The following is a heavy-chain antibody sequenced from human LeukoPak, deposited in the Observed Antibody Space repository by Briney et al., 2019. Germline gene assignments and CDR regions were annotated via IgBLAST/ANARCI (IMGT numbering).Heavy chain of an antibody. CDR2: IYYSGST. Sequence: PSETLSLTCTVSGGSISSYYWSWIRQPPGKGLEWIGYIYYSGSTNYNPSLKSRVTISVDTSKNQFSLKLSSVTAADTVVYYCASPSWGGNDNRGYYYWDGFWFAPWGRGTLVTVPP. V-gene: IGHV4-59*08. J-gene: IGHJ5*02. CDR1: GGSISSYY. CDR3: ASPSWGGNDNRGYYYWDGFWFAP. D-gene: IGHD3-22*01.